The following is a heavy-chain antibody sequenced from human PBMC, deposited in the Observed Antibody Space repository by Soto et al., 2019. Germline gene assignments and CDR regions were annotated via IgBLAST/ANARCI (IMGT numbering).Heavy chain of an antibody. CDR1: NGSISNYY. V-gene: IGHV4-59*12. CDR3: AGSGYYHNSGMGV. J-gene: IGHJ6*02. Sequence: SETLSLTCTVSNGSISNYYGSWIRQPPGKGMEWIGYVHHSWGTYYNPSLKSRVTISVDRSKNQFSLKLSSVTAADTAVYYCAGSGYYHNSGMGVWGQGTTVTVSS. CDR2: VHHSWGT. D-gene: IGHD3-22*01.